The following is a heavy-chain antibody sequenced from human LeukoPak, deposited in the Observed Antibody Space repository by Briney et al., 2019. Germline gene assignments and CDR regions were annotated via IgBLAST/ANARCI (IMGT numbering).Heavy chain of an antibody. CDR1: GYTFTAYY. J-gene: IGHJ4*02. Sequence: ASVTVSCMASGYTFTAYYIHWVRQPPGQGLEGMGCINPYSCATNYAQNFQGRVTMTRDTSISTVYMDLPRLTSDDTAVYYCARDGVLLFVAQKYYFDSWGQGTLVTVSS. CDR2: INPYSCAT. CDR3: ARDGVLLFVAQKYYFDS. V-gene: IGHV1-2*02. D-gene: IGHD2/OR15-2a*01.